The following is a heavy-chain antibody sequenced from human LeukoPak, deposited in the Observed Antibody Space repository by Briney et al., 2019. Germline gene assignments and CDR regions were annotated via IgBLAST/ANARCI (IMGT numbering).Heavy chain of an antibody. CDR3: AELGITMIGGV. J-gene: IGHJ6*04. Sequence: PGGSLRLSCAAPGFSFSNYAMNWVRQAPGKGLEWVSYISSSGSTIYYADSVKGRFNISRDNAKNSLYLQMDSLRAEDTAVYYCAELGITMIGGVWGKGTTVTISS. V-gene: IGHV3-48*03. CDR1: GFSFSNYA. CDR2: ISSSGSTI. D-gene: IGHD3-10*02.